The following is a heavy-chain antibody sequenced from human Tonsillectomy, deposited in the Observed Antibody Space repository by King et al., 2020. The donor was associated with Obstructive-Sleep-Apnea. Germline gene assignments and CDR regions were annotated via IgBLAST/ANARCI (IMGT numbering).Heavy chain of an antibody. CDR2: ISYDGSNK. V-gene: IGHV3-30*04. J-gene: IGHJ2*01. CDR3: ARDPAAAGFRLRSNWYFDL. D-gene: IGHD6-13*01. Sequence: VQLVESGGGVVQPGRSLRLSCAASGFTFSSYAMHWVRQAPGKGLEWVAVISYDGSNKYYADSVKGRFTLSRENSKKTLDLQMNSLRAEDTAVYYCARDPAAAGFRLRSNWYFDLWGRGTLVTVSS. CDR1: GFTFSSYA.